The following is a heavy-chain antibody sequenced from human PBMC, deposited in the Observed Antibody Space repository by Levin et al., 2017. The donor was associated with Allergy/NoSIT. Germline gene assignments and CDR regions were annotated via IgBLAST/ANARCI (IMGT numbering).Heavy chain of an antibody. Sequence: GESLKISCAASGFTFSNAWKSWVRQAPGKGLEWVGRIKSKTDGGTTDYAAPVKGRFTISRDDSKNTLYLQMNSLKTEDTAVYYCTTVGAARSVDQQPVYWGQGTLVTVSS. CDR2: IKSKTDGGTT. CDR1: GFTFSNAW. J-gene: IGHJ4*02. CDR3: TTVGAARSVDQQPVY. D-gene: IGHD6-6*01. V-gene: IGHV3-15*01.